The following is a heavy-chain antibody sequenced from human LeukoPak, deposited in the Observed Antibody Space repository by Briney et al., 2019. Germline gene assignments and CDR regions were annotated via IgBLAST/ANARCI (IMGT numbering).Heavy chain of an antibody. D-gene: IGHD5-18*01. J-gene: IGHJ5*02. CDR1: GGSFSGYY. CDR3: AKHTAMVS. Sequence: SETLSLTCAVYGGSFSGYYWSWIRQPPGKGLEWIGEINHSGSTNYNPSLKSRVTISVDTSKNQFSLKLSSVTAADTAVYYCAKHTAMVSWGQGTLVTVSS. CDR2: INHSGST. V-gene: IGHV4-34*01.